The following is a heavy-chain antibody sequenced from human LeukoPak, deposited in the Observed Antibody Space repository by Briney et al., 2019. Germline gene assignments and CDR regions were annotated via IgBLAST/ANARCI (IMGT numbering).Heavy chain of an antibody. CDR2: IYYSGRT. J-gene: IGHJ4*02. CDR3: ARLSSTWRVFDY. CDR1: GGPISSDGYY. D-gene: IGHD6-13*01. Sequence: SETLSLTCTVSGGPISSDGYYWSWIRQHPGKDLEWIGYIYYSGRTYYNPSLKSRVILSVDTSKSQFSLKLISVTAADTAVYFCARLSSTWRVFDYWGQGILVPVSS. V-gene: IGHV4-31*03.